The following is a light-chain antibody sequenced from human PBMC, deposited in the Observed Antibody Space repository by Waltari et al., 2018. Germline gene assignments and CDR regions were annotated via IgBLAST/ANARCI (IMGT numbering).Light chain of an antibody. V-gene: IGLV1-47*01. CDR1: SPNIGSNY. J-gene: IGLJ3*02. CDR2: RNN. CDR3: AAWDDSLSGLWV. Sequence: QSVLTQPPSASGTPGQRVTISCSGSSPNIGSNYVYWYQQPPGTAPKLLIYRNNQRPSGVPDRFSGSKSGTSASLAISGLRSEDETDYYCAAWDDSLSGLWVFGGGTKLTVL.